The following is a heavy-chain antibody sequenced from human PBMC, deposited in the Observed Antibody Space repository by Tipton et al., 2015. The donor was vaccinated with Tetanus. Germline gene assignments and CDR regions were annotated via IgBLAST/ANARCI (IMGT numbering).Heavy chain of an antibody. J-gene: IGHJ3*01. V-gene: IGHV4-59*01. CDR2: IFHSGST. CDR1: GGSMSNNY. Sequence: GLVKPSKTLSLTCSVSGGSMSNNYWSWIRQPPGKGLEWIAYIFHSGSTNYSPSLKSRVAISMDTSKNQISLKLSSVTAADTAVYYCARRSYCSSSRCFDAFDLWGQGTMVTVSS. CDR3: ARRSYCSSSRCFDAFDL. D-gene: IGHD2-2*01.